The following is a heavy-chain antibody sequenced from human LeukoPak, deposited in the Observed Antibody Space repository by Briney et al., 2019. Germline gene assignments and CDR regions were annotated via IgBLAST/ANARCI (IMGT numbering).Heavy chain of an antibody. Sequence: GASVKASCKASGYTFTSYYMHWVRQAPGQGLEWMGIINPSGGSTSYAQKFQGRVTMTRDTSTSTVYMELSSLRSEDAAVYYCAREGHGDYVVDYWGQGTLVTVSS. CDR3: AREGHGDYVVDY. D-gene: IGHD4-17*01. CDR1: GYTFTSYY. J-gene: IGHJ4*02. V-gene: IGHV1-46*01. CDR2: INPSGGST.